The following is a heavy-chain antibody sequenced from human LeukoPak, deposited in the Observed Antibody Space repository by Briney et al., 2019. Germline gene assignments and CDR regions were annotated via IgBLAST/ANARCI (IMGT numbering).Heavy chain of an antibody. V-gene: IGHV3-15*01. CDR2: IKSKTDGGTT. J-gene: IGHJ4*02. Sequence: SGGSLRLSCAASGFTFSNAWMSWVRQAPGKGLEWVGRIKSKTDGGTTDYAAPVKGRFTISRDDSKNTLYLQMNSLKTEDTAVHYCTTGNQGIAAAGNDYWGQGTLVTVSS. CDR1: GFTFSNAW. D-gene: IGHD6-13*01. CDR3: TTGNQGIAAAGNDY.